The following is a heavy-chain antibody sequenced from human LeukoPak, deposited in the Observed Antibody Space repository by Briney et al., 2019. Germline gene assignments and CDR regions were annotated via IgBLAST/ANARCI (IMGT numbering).Heavy chain of an antibody. J-gene: IGHJ5*02. Sequence: PSETLSLTCAVSGYSINSAYDWAWIRQPPGKGLEWIASMYHSGITYYNSSLKSRATISVDTSKNQFSLKLNTVNAADTSVYYCARLTPGKNWCDPWGQGTLVTVSS. CDR1: GYSINSAYD. D-gene: IGHD3-10*01. CDR3: ARLTPGKNWCDP. CDR2: MYHSGIT. V-gene: IGHV4-38-2*01.